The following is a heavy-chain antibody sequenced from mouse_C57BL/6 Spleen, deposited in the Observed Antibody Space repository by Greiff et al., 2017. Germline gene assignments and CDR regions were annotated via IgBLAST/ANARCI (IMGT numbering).Heavy chain of an antibody. J-gene: IGHJ2*01. Sequence: EVQLVESGTVLARPGASVKMSCKTSGYTFTSYWMHWVKQRPGQGLEWIGAIYPGNSDTSYNQKFKGKAKLTAVTSASTAYMELSSLTNEDSAVYYCTRTTVVVRYYFDYWGQGTTLTVSS. CDR1: GYTFTSYW. D-gene: IGHD1-1*01. V-gene: IGHV1-5*01. CDR2: IYPGNSDT. CDR3: TRTTVVVRYYFDY.